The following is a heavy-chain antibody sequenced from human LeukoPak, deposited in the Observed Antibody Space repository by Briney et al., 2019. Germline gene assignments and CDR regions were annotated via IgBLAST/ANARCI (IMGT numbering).Heavy chain of an antibody. CDR1: GDSISSYY. J-gene: IGHJ4*02. V-gene: IGHV4-59*08. CDR2: IYYSGNT. Sequence: SETLSLTCTVSGDSISSYYWTWIRQPPGKGLEWIGYIYYSGNTNHNPSLKSRVTISLDTSKNQFSLKLTSVTAADTAMYYCARRKAKTPNYFDYWGQGALVTVSS. CDR3: ARRKAKTPNYFDY.